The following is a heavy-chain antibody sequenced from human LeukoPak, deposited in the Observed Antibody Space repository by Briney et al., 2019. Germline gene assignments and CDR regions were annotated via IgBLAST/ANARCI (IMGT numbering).Heavy chain of an antibody. CDR3: AGGRLGGNYYYYYYYMDV. V-gene: IGHV3-48*01. J-gene: IGHJ6*03. CDR1: GFTFSSYS. D-gene: IGHD3-16*01. Sequence: GGSLRLSCAASGFTFSSYSMNWVRQAPGKGLEWISYISSSSSTIYYADSVKGRFTISRDNAKNSLYLQMNSLRAEDTALYYCAGGRLGGNYYYYYYYMDVWGKGTTVTVSS. CDR2: ISSSSSTI.